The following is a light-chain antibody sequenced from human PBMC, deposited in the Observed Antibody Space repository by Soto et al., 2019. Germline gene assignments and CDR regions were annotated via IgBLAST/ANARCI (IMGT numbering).Light chain of an antibody. CDR2: DVS. V-gene: IGLV2-14*01. CDR1: SGDVGGYNY. CDR3: SSYTSSSTYV. Sequence: QSVLTQPASVSGSPGQSITISCTGTSGDVGGYNYVSWYQQHPGKAPKLMIYDVSNRPSGVSNRFSGSKPGNTASLTISGLQAEDEAAYYCSSYTSSSTYVFGTGTKVTVL. J-gene: IGLJ1*01.